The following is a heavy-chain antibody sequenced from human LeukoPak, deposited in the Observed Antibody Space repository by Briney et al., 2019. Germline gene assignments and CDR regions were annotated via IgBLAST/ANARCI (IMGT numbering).Heavy chain of an antibody. CDR3: ARLWFGELFSWFDP. J-gene: IGHJ5*02. CDR2: IYYSGST. V-gene: IGHV4-30-4*01. Sequence: PSQTLSLTCTVSGGSISSGDYYWSWIRQPPGKDLEWIGYIYYSGSTYYNPSLKSRVTISVDTSKNQFSLKLSSVTAADTAVYYCARLWFGELFSWFDPWGQGTLVTVSS. CDR1: GGSISSGDYY. D-gene: IGHD3-10*01.